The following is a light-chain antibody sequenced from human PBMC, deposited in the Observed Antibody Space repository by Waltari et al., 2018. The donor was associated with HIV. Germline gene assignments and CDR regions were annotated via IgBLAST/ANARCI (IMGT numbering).Light chain of an antibody. J-gene: IGKJ1*01. V-gene: IGKV3-20*01. CDR3: LQYGTSTWT. CDR2: GAS. CDR1: QIIASNY. Sequence: EVELTQSPGTLSLSPGERATLSCRASQIIASNYFTWYQHRPGQAPRLLIFGASTRASGIPDRFSGSGSGTEFTLTISRLEAEDSAVYYCLQYGTSTWTFGQGTQVEIK.